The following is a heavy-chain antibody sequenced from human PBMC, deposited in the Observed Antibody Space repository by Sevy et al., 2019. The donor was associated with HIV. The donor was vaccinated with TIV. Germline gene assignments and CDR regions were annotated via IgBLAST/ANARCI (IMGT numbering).Heavy chain of an antibody. CDR2: IWYDGSNK. Sequence: GGSLRLSCAASGFTFSSYGMHWVRQAPGKGLEWVAVIWYDGSNKYYADSVKGRFTISRDNSKNTLYLQMNSLRAEDTAVYYCARDPDDSSGFPFDYWGQGTLVTVSS. CDR1: GFTFSSYG. V-gene: IGHV3-33*01. D-gene: IGHD3-22*01. CDR3: ARDPDDSSGFPFDY. J-gene: IGHJ4*02.